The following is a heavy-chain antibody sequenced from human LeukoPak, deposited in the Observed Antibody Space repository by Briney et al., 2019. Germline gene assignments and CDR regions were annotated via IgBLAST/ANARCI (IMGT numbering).Heavy chain of an antibody. D-gene: IGHD3-9*01. V-gene: IGHV3-48*03. CDR1: GFTFSSYE. CDR2: IGGSGSPA. Sequence: GGSLRLSCAASGFTFSSYEMNWVRQAPGKGLEWVSYIGGSGSPADYADSAKGRFTISRDNTKNSLFLQMHSLRAEDTAVYYCARDHDWAFDYWGQGTLVTVSS. CDR3: ARDHDWAFDY. J-gene: IGHJ4*02.